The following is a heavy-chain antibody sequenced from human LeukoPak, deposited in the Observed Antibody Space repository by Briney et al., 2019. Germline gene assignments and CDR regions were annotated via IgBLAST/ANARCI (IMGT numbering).Heavy chain of an antibody. V-gene: IGHV4-4*02. CDR2: IYHSGST. CDR3: ASSIAAAGYYFDY. Sequence: SGTLFLTCAVSGGSISSSNWWSWVRQPPGKGLEWIGEIYHSGSTNYNPSLKSRVTISVDKSKNQFSLKLSSVTAADTAVYYCASSIAAAGYYFDYWGQGTLVTVSS. CDR1: GGSISSSNW. J-gene: IGHJ4*02. D-gene: IGHD6-13*01.